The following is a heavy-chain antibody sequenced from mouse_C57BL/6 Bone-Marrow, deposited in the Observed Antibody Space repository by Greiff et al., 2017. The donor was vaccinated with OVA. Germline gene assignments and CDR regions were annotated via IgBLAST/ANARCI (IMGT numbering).Heavy chain of an antibody. CDR2: IYPGSGST. J-gene: IGHJ2*01. V-gene: IGHV1-55*01. CDR3: ARDYSNYALYYFDY. CDR1: GYTFTSYW. Sequence: QVQLKQPGAELVKPGASVKMSCKASGYTFTSYWITWVKQRPGQGLEWIGDIYPGSGSTNYNEKFKSKATLTVDTSSSTAYMQLSSLTSEDSAVYYCARDYSNYALYYFDYWGQGTTLTVSS. D-gene: IGHD2-5*01.